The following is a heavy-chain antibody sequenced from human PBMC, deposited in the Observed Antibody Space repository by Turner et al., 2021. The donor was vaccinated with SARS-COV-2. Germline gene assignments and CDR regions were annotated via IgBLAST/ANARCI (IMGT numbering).Heavy chain of an antibody. J-gene: IGHJ5*02. D-gene: IGHD6-6*01. V-gene: IGHV3-33*05. CDR2: ILYVGSFK. CDR1: GFTFSSYG. Sequence: QVQLVESGGGVVQPGRSLRLSCAASGFTFSSYGMHWVRQAPGKGLEWVAVILYVGSFKYYGDSVKGRFTISRDNSKNTLYLQMNSLRAEDTAVYYCARDYSSSSYLVSWFDPWGQGTLVTVSS. CDR3: ARDYSSSSYLVSWFDP.